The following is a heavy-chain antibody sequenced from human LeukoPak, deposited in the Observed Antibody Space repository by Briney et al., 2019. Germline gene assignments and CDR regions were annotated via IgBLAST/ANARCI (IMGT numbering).Heavy chain of an antibody. J-gene: IGHJ3*02. Sequence: ASVKVSCKASGYTFSSCDINWVRQATGQGLEWMGWMNPNSGNTGYARKFQGRVTITRNTSISTAYMELSSLRSEDTAVYYCARAHSMRDAFDIWGQGTVVTVSS. V-gene: IGHV1-8*01. CDR3: ARAHSMRDAFDI. CDR2: MNPNSGNT. CDR1: GYTFSSCD.